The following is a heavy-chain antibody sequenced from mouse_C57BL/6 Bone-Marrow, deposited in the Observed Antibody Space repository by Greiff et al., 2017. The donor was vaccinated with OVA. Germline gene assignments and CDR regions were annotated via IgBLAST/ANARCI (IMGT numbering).Heavy chain of an antibody. CDR3: ARGPIFTVVAYYFDY. CDR1: GYTFTSYG. CDR2: IYPRSGNT. D-gene: IGHD1-1*01. V-gene: IGHV1-81*01. J-gene: IGHJ2*01. Sequence: VQLQQSGAELARPGASVKLSCKASGYTFTSYGISWVKQRTGQGLEWIGEIYPRSGNTYYNEKFKGKATLTADKSSSTAYMELRSLTSEDSAVYFCARGPIFTVVAYYFDYWSQGTTLTVSS.